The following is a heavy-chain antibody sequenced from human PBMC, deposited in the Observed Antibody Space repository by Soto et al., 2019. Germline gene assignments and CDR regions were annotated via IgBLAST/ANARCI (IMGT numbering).Heavy chain of an antibody. J-gene: IGHJ6*02. V-gene: IGHV3-43*01. D-gene: IGHD2-21*02. CDR1: GFTFDDYT. CDR3: AIPTASLSYYYYGMDV. Sequence: PGGSLRLSCAASGFTFDDYTMHWVRQAPGKGLEWVSLISWDGGSTYYADSVKGRFTISRDNSKNSLYLQMNSLRTEDTALYYCAIPTASLSYYYYGMDVWGQGTTVTVSS. CDR2: ISWDGGST.